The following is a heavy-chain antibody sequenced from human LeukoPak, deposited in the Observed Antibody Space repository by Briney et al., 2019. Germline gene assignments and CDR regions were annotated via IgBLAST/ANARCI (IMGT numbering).Heavy chain of an antibody. Sequence: PGGSLRLSSAASGFPFYSYGLHWVRQAPGKGLEWVAFLSYDGSIKYYADSAKGRFTISRDNSKNTLYLQMNSLRAEDTAVYYCAKDLAYGDYFDYWGQGTLVTVSS. J-gene: IGHJ4*02. CDR3: AKDLAYGDYFDY. CDR2: LSYDGSIK. D-gene: IGHD4-17*01. V-gene: IGHV3-30*18. CDR1: GFPFYSYG.